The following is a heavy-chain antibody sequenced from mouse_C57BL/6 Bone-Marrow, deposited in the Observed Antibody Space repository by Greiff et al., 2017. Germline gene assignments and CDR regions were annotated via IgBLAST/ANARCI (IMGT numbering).Heavy chain of an antibody. CDR1: GYTFPSYG. V-gene: IGHV1-81*01. Sequence: VQLQQSGAELARPGASVKLSCKASGYTFPSYGIRWVKQRTGQGLEWIGEIYPRSGNTYYHEKFKGKDTLTADKSSRTAYMELRSLTSEDSAVYFCARGRPRRGYFDYWGQGTTLTVSA. J-gene: IGHJ2*01. CDR3: ARGRPRRGYFDY. CDR2: IYPRSGNT. D-gene: IGHD1-2*01.